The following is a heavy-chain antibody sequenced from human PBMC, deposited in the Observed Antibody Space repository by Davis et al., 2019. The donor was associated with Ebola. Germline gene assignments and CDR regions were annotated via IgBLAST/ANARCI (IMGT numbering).Heavy chain of an antibody. CDR3: ARDSAIFGVVTPGY. Sequence: ASVKVSCKASGYTFTSYGISWVRQAPGQGLEWMGWISAYNGNTNYAQKLQGRVTMTTDTSTSTAYMELRSLRSDDTAVYYCARDSAIFGVVTPGYWGQGTLVTVSS. CDR2: ISAYNGNT. D-gene: IGHD3-3*01. V-gene: IGHV1-18*04. CDR1: GYTFTSYG. J-gene: IGHJ4*02.